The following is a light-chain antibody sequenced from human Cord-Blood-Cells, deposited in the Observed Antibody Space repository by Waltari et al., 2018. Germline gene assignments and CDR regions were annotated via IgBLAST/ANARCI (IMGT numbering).Light chain of an antibody. CDR2: GAS. Sequence: EIVLTQSPGTLPLSPGERATLPRRASQSVSSSYLAWYQQKPGQAPRLLIYGASSRATGIPDRFSGSGSGTDFTLTISRLEPEDFAVYYCQQYGSSPWTFGQGTKVEIK. J-gene: IGKJ1*01. CDR3: QQYGSSPWT. CDR1: QSVSSSY. V-gene: IGKV3-20*01.